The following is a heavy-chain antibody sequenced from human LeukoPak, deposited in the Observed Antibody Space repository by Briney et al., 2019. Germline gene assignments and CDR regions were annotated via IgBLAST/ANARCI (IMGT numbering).Heavy chain of an antibody. CDR2: IKQVGSEN. J-gene: IGHJ4*02. CDR1: GFTFSSYW. CDR3: SRIGYSSNCADH. V-gene: IGHV3-7*01. Sequence: GGSLRLSCTASGFTFSSYWMNWARQAPGKGLEWVANIKQVGSENHYVDSVEGRFTISRDNAKNSLFIQLNSLRVEDTAVYYCSRIGYSSNCADHWGQGTLVTVSS. D-gene: IGHD6-13*01.